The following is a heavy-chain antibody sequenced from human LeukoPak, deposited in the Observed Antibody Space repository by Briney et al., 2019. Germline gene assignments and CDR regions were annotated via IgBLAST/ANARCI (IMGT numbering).Heavy chain of an antibody. Sequence: SETLSLTCTVSGGSISSYYWSWIRQPPGKGLEWIGYIYYSGSTNYNPSLKSRVTISVDTSKNQFSLKLSSVTAADTAVYYCARFLYSSSPHFDYWGQGTLVTVSS. CDR1: GGSISSYY. J-gene: IGHJ4*02. CDR3: ARFLYSSSPHFDY. CDR2: IYYSGST. V-gene: IGHV4-59*08. D-gene: IGHD6-13*01.